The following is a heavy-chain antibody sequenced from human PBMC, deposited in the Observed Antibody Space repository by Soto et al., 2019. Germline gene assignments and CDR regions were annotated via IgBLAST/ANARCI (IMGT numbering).Heavy chain of an antibody. J-gene: IGHJ4*02. D-gene: IGHD6-19*01. V-gene: IGHV3-15*01. CDR2: IKSKTDGGTT. CDR3: THGYSSGGGPLD. Sequence: GGSLRLSCAASGFTFSNAWMSWVRQAPGKGLEWVGRIKSKTDGGTTDYAAPVKGRFTISRDDSKNTLYLQMNSLKTEDTAVYYCTHGYSSGGGPLDWGQGTLVTVSS. CDR1: GFTFSNAW.